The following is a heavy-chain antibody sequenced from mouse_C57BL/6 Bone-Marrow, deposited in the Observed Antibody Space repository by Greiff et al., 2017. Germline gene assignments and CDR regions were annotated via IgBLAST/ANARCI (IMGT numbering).Heavy chain of an antibody. Sequence: VQLVESGAELVKPGASLKMSCKASGYTFTTYPIEWMQQNHGKSLEWIGNFHPYNDDTNYHEKFKGNATLTVEKSSRSVYLELSRLTADDSAVYCCAKRMGLRGYCDVWGTGTTVTVSS. D-gene: IGHD2-4*01. J-gene: IGHJ1*03. CDR2: FHPYNDDT. CDR3: AKRMGLRGYCDV. CDR1: GYTFTTYP. V-gene: IGHV1-47*01.